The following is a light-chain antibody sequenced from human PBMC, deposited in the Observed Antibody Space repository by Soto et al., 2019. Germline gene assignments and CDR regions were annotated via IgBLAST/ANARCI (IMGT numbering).Light chain of an antibody. CDR3: QQNIGWPRP. V-gene: IGKV3-15*01. CDR2: GAN. CDR1: QSVSSY. Sequence: IVMTQSPCNLPGSPAQRATLYCRASQSVSSYLAWYRQKPGQAPRLLIYGANIWASGIPARFSGSGSETEFTLTISSLQSEDFAVYYCQQNIGWPRPFGQGTKVDIK. J-gene: IGKJ1*01.